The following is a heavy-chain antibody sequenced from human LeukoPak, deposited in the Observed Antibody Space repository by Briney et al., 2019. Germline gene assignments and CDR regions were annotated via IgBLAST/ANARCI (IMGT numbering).Heavy chain of an antibody. CDR3: AKGGHYSHFDY. D-gene: IGHD3-22*01. CDR2: ISGFGGST. V-gene: IGHV3-23*01. J-gene: IGHJ4*02. CDR1: GFTFYTSA. Sequence: GGSLRLSCAASGFTFYTSAMTWVPQAPGKGLEWVSTISGFGGSTFYADSVKGRFTISRDNARSTLYLQMNSLRAEDTAVYFCAKGGHYSHFDYRGQGTLVTVSS.